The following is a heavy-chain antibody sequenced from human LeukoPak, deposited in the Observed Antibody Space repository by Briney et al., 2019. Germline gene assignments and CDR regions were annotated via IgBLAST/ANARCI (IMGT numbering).Heavy chain of an antibody. CDR2: IYYSGST. Sequence: SETLSLTCTVSGGSISSYYWSWIRQPPGKGLEWIGYIYYSGSTNYNPSLKSRVTISVDTSKNQFSLKLSSVTAADTAVYYCARGGSYYYGMDVWGQGTTVAVSS. J-gene: IGHJ6*02. V-gene: IGHV4-59*01. CDR1: GGSISSYY. CDR3: ARGGSYYYGMDV. D-gene: IGHD1-1*01.